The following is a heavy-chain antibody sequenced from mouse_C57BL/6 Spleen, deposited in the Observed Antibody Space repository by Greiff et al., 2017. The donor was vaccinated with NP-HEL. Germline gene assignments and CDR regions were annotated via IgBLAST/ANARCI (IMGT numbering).Heavy chain of an antibody. CDR1: GYTFTDYE. CDR2: IDPETGGT. J-gene: IGHJ3*01. D-gene: IGHD1-1*01. V-gene: IGHV1-15*01. Sequence: QVQLQQSGAELVRPGASVTLSCKASGYTFTDYEMHWVKQTPVHGLEWIGAIDPETGGTAYNQKFKGKAILTADKSSSTAYMELLSLTSEDSAVYYCYYYGSSYGAYWGQGTLVTVSA. CDR3: YYYGSSYGAY.